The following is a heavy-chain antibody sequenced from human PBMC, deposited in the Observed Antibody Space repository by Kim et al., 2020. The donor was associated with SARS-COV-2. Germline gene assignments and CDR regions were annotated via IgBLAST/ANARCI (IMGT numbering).Heavy chain of an antibody. J-gene: IGHJ4*02. Sequence: GGSLRLSCAASGFTFRNYGMHWVRQAPGKGLEWLAVISYDGSKKYYADSVKGRFTISRDNSKNTLYLQMNSLRAEDTAVYYSAKDQLYQLRVPAAIVDYWGQGTLVTVSS. CDR2: ISYDGSKK. D-gene: IGHD2-2*02. CDR3: AKDQLYQLRVPAAIVDY. V-gene: IGHV3-30*18. CDR1: GFTFRNYG.